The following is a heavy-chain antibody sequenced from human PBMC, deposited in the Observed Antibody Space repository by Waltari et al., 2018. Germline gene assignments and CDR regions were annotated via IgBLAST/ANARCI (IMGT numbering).Heavy chain of an antibody. Sequence: AHFAESGGTLVQPGGCLMRSCVASGFPFSGASMNWVREAPGKGLEWVAYIRASGISIHYAASVKGRFTISRDNARNTLFLQMNNLRVDDTAVYYCAGPTWGQGTLVTVSS. CDR3: AGPT. V-gene: IGHV3-48*01. J-gene: IGHJ1*01. CDR1: GFPFSGAS. CDR2: IRASGISI.